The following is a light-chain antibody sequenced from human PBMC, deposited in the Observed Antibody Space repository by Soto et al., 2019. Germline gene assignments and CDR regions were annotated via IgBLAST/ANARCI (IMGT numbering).Light chain of an antibody. CDR2: GAS. V-gene: IGKV3-20*01. CDR3: QQYGSSPSLT. CDR1: QSVTGSF. Sequence: ETVLTQSPGTLSLSPGERATLSCRASQSVTGSFLAWYQQKPGQAPRLLIFGASSRATGIPDRFSGSGSGTDFTLTISRLEPEDFAVYYCQQYGSSPSLTFGGGTKVDIK. J-gene: IGKJ4*01.